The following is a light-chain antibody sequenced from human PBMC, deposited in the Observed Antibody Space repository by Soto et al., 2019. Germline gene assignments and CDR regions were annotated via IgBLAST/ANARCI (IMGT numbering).Light chain of an antibody. V-gene: IGLV2-11*01. CDR1: SSDVGNYNY. CDR2: DVS. CDR3: CSYAGSIWV. J-gene: IGLJ3*02. Sequence: QSALTQPRSVSGSPGQSVTISCTGTSSDVGNYNYVSWYQHHPGKAPKLMIYDVSERPSGVPDRISGSKSGNTASLTISGLQAEDEADYYCCSYAGSIWVFGGGTKAHRP.